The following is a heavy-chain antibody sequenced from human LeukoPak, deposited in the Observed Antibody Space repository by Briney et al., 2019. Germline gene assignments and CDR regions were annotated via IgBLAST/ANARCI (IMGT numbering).Heavy chain of an antibody. CDR1: GDPISSHSDY. D-gene: IGHD5-12*01. CDR2: SYHSGST. J-gene: IGHJ4*02. Sequence: SETLSLTCTVSGDPISSHSDYKWTWIRQPPGKGLEWIGYSYHSGSTNYIPYLKSRVTISVDTSKNQFSLKLTSVTAADTAVYYCAREYSGFDYWGQGTLVTVSS. V-gene: IGHV4-61*08. CDR3: AREYSGFDY.